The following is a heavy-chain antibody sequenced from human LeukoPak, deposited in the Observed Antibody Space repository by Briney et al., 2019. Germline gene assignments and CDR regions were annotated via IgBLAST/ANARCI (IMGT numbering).Heavy chain of an antibody. Sequence: ASVKVSSKASGYTFSTYYIHWVRQAPGQGLEWMGVINPSGGSASYAQRFQGRVTMTRDTSTSTVSMDLSSLRSADTGMYYCARDREGLTPSSFDFWGQGTLVTVSS. J-gene: IGHJ4*02. V-gene: IGHV1-46*01. CDR1: GYTFSTYY. D-gene: IGHD3/OR15-3a*01. CDR3: ARDREGLTPSSFDF. CDR2: INPSGGSA.